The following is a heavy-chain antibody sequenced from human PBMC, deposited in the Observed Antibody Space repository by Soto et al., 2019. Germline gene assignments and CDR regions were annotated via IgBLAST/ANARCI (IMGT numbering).Heavy chain of an antibody. Sequence: QVQLVQSGAEVKKPGASVKVSCKASGYTFSTYGFSWVRQAPGQGLEWMGWIGARNGDTTYAQKFQGRVTMTTDTTTATTDMELRSLTCADAAVDFCAANWSGAEVFDSWGQGTLVTVSP. J-gene: IGHJ4*02. CDR3: AANWSGAEVFDS. CDR1: GYTFSTYG. CDR2: IGARNGDT. V-gene: IGHV1-18*01. D-gene: IGHD3-3*01.